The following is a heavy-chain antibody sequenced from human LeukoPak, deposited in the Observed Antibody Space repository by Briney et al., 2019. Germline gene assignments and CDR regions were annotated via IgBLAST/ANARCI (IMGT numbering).Heavy chain of an antibody. CDR3: ARAWSGYSSSWYSDYYGMDV. V-gene: IGHV3-13*01. CDR1: GFTFSSYD. D-gene: IGHD6-13*01. Sequence: PGGSLRLSCAASGFTFSSYDMHWVRQATGKGLEWVSAIGTAGDTYYPGSVKGRFTISRENAKNSLYLQMNSLRAGDTAVYYCARAWSGYSSSWYSDYYGMDVWGQGTTVTVSS. J-gene: IGHJ6*02. CDR2: IGTAGDT.